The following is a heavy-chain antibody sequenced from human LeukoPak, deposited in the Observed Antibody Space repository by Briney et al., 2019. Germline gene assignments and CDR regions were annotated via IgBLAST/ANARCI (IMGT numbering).Heavy chain of an antibody. CDR3: TRRQTEVGLYYYYYYMDV. J-gene: IGHJ6*03. V-gene: IGHV3-73*01. D-gene: IGHD3-16*01. CDR1: GFTFSGSA. Sequence: GGSLRLSCAASGFTFSGSAMHWVRQASGKGLEWVDRIRSKANSYATAYAASVKGRFTISRDDSKNTAYLQMNSLKTEDTAVYYCTRRQTEVGLYYYYYYMDVWGKGTTVTVSS. CDR2: IRSKANSYAT.